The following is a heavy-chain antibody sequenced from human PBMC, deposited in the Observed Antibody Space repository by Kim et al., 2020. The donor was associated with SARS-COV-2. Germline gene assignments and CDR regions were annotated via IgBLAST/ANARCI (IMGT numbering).Heavy chain of an antibody. J-gene: IGHJ4*02. CDR3: AKRLGSGSSRYFDF. D-gene: IGHD3-10*01. V-gene: IGHV3-23*01. Sequence: ADSVKGRLPISRDNSKNTLYLQMNNVRAEDTAVYYCAKRLGSGSSRYFDFWGQGTLVTVSS.